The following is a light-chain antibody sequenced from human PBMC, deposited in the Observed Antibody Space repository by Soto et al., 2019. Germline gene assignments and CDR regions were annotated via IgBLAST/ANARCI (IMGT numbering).Light chain of an antibody. J-gene: IGKJ4*02. CDR2: AAS. CDR3: QQRNSWPLT. CDR1: QSVSSY. V-gene: IGKV3-11*01. Sequence: EIVLTPSPATLSLSPGDRATLSSRASQSVSSYLAWYQQKPGQAPRLLISAASNRATGIPARFSGSGSGTDFTLTISSLEPEDFAVYYCQQRNSWPLTFGRGTKVDIK.